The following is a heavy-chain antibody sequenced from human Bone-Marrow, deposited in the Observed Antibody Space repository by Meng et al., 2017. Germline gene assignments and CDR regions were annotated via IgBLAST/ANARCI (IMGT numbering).Heavy chain of an antibody. CDR3: ATGAAAADH. CDR1: GFRVTDAW. J-gene: IGHJ4*02. Sequence: VHRGGSGGGLVKPGGFLRLFCVASGFRVTDAWMSWVRQAPGKGLEWVGRINSNRDGGTTDYAAPVKGRFTISRDDSKNTLYPQMNSLITEDTGVYFCATGAAAADHWGQGTLVTVSS. V-gene: IGHV3-15*01. D-gene: IGHD6-13*01. CDR2: INSNRDGGTT.